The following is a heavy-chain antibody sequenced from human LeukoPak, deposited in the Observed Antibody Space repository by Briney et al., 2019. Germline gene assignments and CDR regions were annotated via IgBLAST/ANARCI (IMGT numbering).Heavy chain of an antibody. V-gene: IGHV3-23*01. Sequence: GGSLRLSCAASGFAFSSYAMSWVRQAPGKGLEWVSVISGSGGSTYYADSVKGRFTISRDNSKNTLYLQMNSLRAEDTAVYYCAKELLSRNYYYMDVWGKGTTVTVSS. J-gene: IGHJ6*03. CDR2: ISGSGGST. D-gene: IGHD1-26*01. CDR1: GFAFSSYA. CDR3: AKELLSRNYYYMDV.